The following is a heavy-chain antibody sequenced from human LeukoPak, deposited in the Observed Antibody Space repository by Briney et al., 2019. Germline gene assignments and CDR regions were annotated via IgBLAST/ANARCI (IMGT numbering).Heavy chain of an antibody. CDR3: AREIRGYYYYYMDV. J-gene: IGHJ6*03. CDR2: IYHSGST. V-gene: IGHV4-30-2*01. Sequence: SETLSLTCTVSGGSISSGGYYWSWIRQPPGKGLEWIGYIYHSGSTNYNPSLKSRVTISVDTSKNQFSLKLSSVTAADTAVYYCAREIRGYYYYYMDVWGKGTTVTVSS. D-gene: IGHD3-10*01. CDR1: GGSISSGGYY.